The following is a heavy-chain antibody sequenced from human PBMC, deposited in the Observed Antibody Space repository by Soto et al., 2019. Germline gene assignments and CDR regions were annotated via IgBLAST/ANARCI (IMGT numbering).Heavy chain of an antibody. CDR2: FYYTGST. CDR1: GGSVSSGNYY. Sequence: QVQLQESGPGLVKPSETLSLTCTVSGGSVSSGNYYWSWIRQPPGKGLEWIGYFYYTGSTNYNPSLKSRVTIPIDASKNQFSLRLSSVTAADPAVYYCARSMHYSDGSNYSPFDYWGQGTLVTVSS. D-gene: IGHD3-22*01. J-gene: IGHJ4*02. V-gene: IGHV4-61*01. CDR3: ARSMHYSDGSNYSPFDY.